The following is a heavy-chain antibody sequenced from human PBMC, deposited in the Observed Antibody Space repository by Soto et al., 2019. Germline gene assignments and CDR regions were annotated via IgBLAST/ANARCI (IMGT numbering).Heavy chain of an antibody. D-gene: IGHD3-16*01. J-gene: IGHJ5*02. CDR2: SYYSGST. CDR1: GGSISSYY. V-gene: IGHV4-59*08. Sequence: QVQLQESGPGLVKPSETLSLTCTVSGGSISSYYWSWIRQPPRKGLDLIGYSYYSGSTNYNPSLKRRSTIAVATAKMQFTLKLSSVTAADTAVYYCARLGAQEIDPWGQGTLGTVSS. CDR3: ARLGAQEIDP.